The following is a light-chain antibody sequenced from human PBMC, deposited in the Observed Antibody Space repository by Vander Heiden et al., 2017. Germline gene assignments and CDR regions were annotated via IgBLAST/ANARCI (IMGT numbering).Light chain of an antibody. Sequence: DIQMTQSPSSLSASVGDRVTITCRASQGISNYLAWYQQRPRKAPKLLIYGASTWQSGVPSRFSGSGYGIDFTLTISSRQPEDVASYYCQKNSSHPPSTFGQGTKLEIK. CDR1: QGISNY. CDR2: GAS. V-gene: IGKV1-27*01. CDR3: QKNSSHPPST. J-gene: IGKJ2*01.